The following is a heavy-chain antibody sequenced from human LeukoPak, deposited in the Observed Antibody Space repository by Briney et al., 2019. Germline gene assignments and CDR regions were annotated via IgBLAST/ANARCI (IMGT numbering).Heavy chain of an antibody. D-gene: IGHD5-12*01. Sequence: SQTLSLTCAISGDSVSRNSAAWNWIRQSPSRGLEWLGRTYYRSMWKNDYAVSVEGRITINPDTSKNQFSLHLNSITPEDTAVYYCARAPSGSDYYFYYMDVWGKGTTVTVSS. V-gene: IGHV6-1*01. CDR2: TYYRSMWKN. CDR1: GDSVSRNSAA. J-gene: IGHJ6*03. CDR3: ARAPSGSDYYFYYMDV.